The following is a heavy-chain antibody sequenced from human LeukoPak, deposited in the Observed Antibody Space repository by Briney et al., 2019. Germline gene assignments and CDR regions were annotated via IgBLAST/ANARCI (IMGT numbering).Heavy chain of an antibody. V-gene: IGHV3-21*01. CDR1: GFTFSSYS. J-gene: IGHJ3*02. CDR2: ISSSSSYI. CDR3: ARDPGYDYGDYHGSGFDI. Sequence: PGGSLRLSCAASGFTFSSYSMNWVRQAPGKGLEWVSSISSSSSYIYYADSVKGRFTISRDNTKNSLYLQMNSLRAEDTAVYYCARDPGYDYGDYHGSGFDIWGQGTMVTVSS. D-gene: IGHD4-17*01.